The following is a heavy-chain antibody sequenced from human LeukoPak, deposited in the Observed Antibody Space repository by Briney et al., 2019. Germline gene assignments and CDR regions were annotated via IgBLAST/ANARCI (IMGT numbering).Heavy chain of an antibody. D-gene: IGHD6-13*01. J-gene: IGHJ4*02. V-gene: IGHV3-66*01. CDR3: ASLSSSWNDY. CDR1: GFTFTRSA. Sequence: GGSLRLSCAASGFTFTRSAMGWVRLAPGKGLEWVSVIYSGGSTYYADSVKGRFTISRDNSKNTLYLQMNSLRAEDTAVYYCASLSSSWNDYWGQGTLVTVSS. CDR2: IYSGGST.